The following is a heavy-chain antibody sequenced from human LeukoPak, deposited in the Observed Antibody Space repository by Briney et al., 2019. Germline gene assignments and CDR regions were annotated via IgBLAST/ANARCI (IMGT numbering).Heavy chain of an antibody. CDR2: IRGSGTDK. D-gene: IGHD1-20*01. V-gene: IGHV3-21*01. CDR1: GFTLKGNS. CDR3: LRDLNWSLDQ. Sequence: GGSLRLSCAISGFTLKGNSMNWVRQAPGKGLEWVSYIRGSGTDKFYADSVKGRFTISKDDAESSLSLQMNSLRAEDTAVYYCLRDLNWSLDQWGQGTLVTVSS. J-gene: IGHJ4*02.